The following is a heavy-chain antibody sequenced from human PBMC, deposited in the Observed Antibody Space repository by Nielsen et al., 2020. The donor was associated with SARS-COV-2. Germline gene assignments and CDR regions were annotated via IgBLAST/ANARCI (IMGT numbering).Heavy chain of an antibody. CDR1: GFTISRYG. V-gene: IGHV3-30*18. Sequence: GESLKISCEASGFTISRYGMHWVRQAPGQVLEWVTFISYDGSVKYYADSVKGRFTISTDLSNNTLYLQMNSLRVEDTAIYYCTKGAQLGDYWGQGTLVTVSS. CDR2: ISYDGSVK. D-gene: IGHD6-13*01. J-gene: IGHJ4*02. CDR3: TKGAQLGDY.